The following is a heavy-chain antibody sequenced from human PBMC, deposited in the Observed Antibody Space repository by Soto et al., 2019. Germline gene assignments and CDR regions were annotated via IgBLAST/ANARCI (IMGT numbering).Heavy chain of an antibody. CDR2: IWYDGSKQ. J-gene: IGHJ4*02. V-gene: IGHV3-33*01. CDR3: ARGHYYDSPGQVSFEY. Sequence: QVQLVESGGGVVQPGRSLRLSCAASGLTFSTYGMHWVRQAPGKGLEWVAVIWYDGSKQYYADSVRGRFTISRDNSRNTLYLQMNTLRADDTAVYYCARGHYYDSPGQVSFEYWGQGTLLTVSS. D-gene: IGHD3-22*01. CDR1: GLTFSTYG.